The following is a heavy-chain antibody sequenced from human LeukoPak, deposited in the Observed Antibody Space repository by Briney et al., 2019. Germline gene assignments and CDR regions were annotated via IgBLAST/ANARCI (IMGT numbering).Heavy chain of an antibody. CDR3: AGPSSSGVGY. Sequence: GGSLRLSCAASGFTVSSNYMSWVRQAPGKGLEWVSVIYSGGTTFYADSVKGRFTISRDNSQNTLHLQMNSLRVEDTGVYYCAGPSSSGVGYWGQGTLVTVSS. CDR2: IYSGGTT. D-gene: IGHD6-6*01. CDR1: GFTVSSNY. J-gene: IGHJ4*02. V-gene: IGHV3-53*05.